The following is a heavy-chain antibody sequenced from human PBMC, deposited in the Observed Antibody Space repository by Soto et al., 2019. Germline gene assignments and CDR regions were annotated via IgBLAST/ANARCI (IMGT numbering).Heavy chain of an antibody. V-gene: IGHV1-46*01. Sequence: QVQLAQSGTEVKKPGASVKVSCKTSGYIFTSYYIHWVRQAPGQGLEWMGIINPSGGTTTYAQKFRGRVTMTRDTSTSTVYMELSSLRSEDTAVYYWARGPATAPDAYWGLGTLVTVSS. J-gene: IGHJ4*02. D-gene: IGHD2-2*01. CDR3: ARGPATAPDAY. CDR2: INPSGGTT. CDR1: GYIFTSYY.